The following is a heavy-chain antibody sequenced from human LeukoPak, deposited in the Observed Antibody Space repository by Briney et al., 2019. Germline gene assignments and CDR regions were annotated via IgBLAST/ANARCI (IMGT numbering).Heavy chain of an antibody. CDR2: IYPGDSDT. V-gene: IGHV5-51*01. D-gene: IGHD2-15*01. CDR3: ARLRYCSGGSCYGDNWFDP. J-gene: IGHJ5*02. Sequence: GESLKISCKGSGYSFTSYWIGWVRQMPGKGLEWMGIIYPGDSDTRYSPSFQGQVTISADKSISTAYLQWSSLKASDTAMYYCARLRYCSGGSCYGDNWFDPWGQGTLVTVSS. CDR1: GYSFTSYW.